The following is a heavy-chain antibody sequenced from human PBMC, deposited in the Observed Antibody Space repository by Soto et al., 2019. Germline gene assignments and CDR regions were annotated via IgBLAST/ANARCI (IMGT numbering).Heavy chain of an antibody. D-gene: IGHD3-16*01. CDR1: GDSVSNDY. J-gene: IGHJ6*02. V-gene: IGHV1-46*01. CDR3: AKGGGGKNVANFGMDF. Sequence: ASVKVSCKASGDSVSNDYLHWVRQAPGQGFEWLGVVSPFGGATAYAQSFKGRVTVTMDKSSTTFYLELSSLRSDDTAVYYCAKGGGGKNVANFGMDFCGQGFTVTV. CDR2: VSPFGGAT.